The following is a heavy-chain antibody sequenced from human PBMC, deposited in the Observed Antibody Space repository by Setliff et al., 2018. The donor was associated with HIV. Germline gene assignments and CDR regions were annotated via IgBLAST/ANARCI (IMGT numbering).Heavy chain of an antibody. D-gene: IGHD6-19*01. CDR2: MNANTGNT. CDR1: GYTFLRYD. V-gene: IGHV1-8*01. Sequence: ASVKVSCKASGYTFLRYDINWVRQAAGQGLEWMGWMNANTGNTGYAQKFQGRVTMTRNTSISTAYMELSSLTSDDTAVYYCARVAAAIAVSGSRARFDYWGQGSPVTVSS. CDR3: ARVAAAIAVSGSRARFDY. J-gene: IGHJ4*02.